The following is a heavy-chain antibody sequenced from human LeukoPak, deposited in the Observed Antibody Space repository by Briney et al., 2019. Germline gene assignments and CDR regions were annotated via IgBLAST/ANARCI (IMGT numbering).Heavy chain of an antibody. V-gene: IGHV3-33*01. D-gene: IGHD6-19*01. Sequence: PGGSLRLSCAASGFTFSSYGMHWVRQAPGKGLEWVAVIWYDGSNKYYADSVKGRFTISRDNSKNTLYLQMNSLRAEDTAVYYCARYSSGWRTYYYYGMDVWGQGTTVTVSS. CDR3: ARYSSGWRTYYYYGMDV. CDR2: IWYDGSNK. CDR1: GFTFSSYG. J-gene: IGHJ6*02.